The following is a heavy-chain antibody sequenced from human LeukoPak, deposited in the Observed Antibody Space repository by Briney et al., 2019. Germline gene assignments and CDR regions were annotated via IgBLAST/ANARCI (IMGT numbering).Heavy chain of an antibody. D-gene: IGHD3-9*01. J-gene: IGHJ3*02. V-gene: IGHV4-39*01. Sequence: SETLSLTCTVSGGSISSSSYYWGWIRQPPGTGLEWIGSIYYSGSTYYNPSLKSRVTISVDTSKNQFSLKLSSVTAADTAVYYCASSTYYDILTGYRAYAFDIWGQGTMVTVSS. CDR1: GGSISSSSYY. CDR2: IYYSGST. CDR3: ASSTYYDILTGYRAYAFDI.